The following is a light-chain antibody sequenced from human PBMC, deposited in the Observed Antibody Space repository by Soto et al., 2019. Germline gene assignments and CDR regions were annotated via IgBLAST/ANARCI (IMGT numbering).Light chain of an antibody. CDR2: GAS. J-gene: IGKJ1*01. V-gene: IGKV3-20*01. Sequence: IVLTQSPGTLSLSPGDTATLSFRASQSLSSSYLVRYQQKPGQAPRLLIYGASTRATGIPDRFSGSGSGKDFALTISRLEPEDFAVYYCQQYDSSRTFGQGTKVDSK. CDR3: QQYDSSRT. CDR1: QSLSSSY.